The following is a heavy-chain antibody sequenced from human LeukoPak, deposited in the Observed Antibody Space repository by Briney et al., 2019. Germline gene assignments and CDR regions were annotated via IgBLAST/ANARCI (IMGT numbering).Heavy chain of an antibody. CDR1: GDSISSGDYY. D-gene: IGHD3-22*01. CDR3: ARGPYSYDSSGAFDI. Sequence: PSQTLSLTCTVSGDSISSGDYYWSWIRQPAGKGLEWIGRISSSGSPTYNPSLKSRVTISVDTSKNQFSLKLSSVTAADTAVYFCARGPYSYDSSGAFDIWGQGTMVTVSS. CDR2: ISSSGSP. J-gene: IGHJ3*02. V-gene: IGHV4-61*02.